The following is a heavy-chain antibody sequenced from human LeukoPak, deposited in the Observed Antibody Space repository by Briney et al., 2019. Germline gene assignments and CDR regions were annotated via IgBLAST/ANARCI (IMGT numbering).Heavy chain of an antibody. V-gene: IGHV3-23*01. D-gene: IGHD3-22*01. CDR3: AKTNGYYSD. CDR2: ISGSGGTT. CDR1: GFTFSSYG. Sequence: GGSLRLSCAASGFTFSSYGMNWVRQAPGKGLVWVSGISGSGGTTYYADSVKGRFTISRDNSKNSLSLQVSSLRAEDTAVYYCAKTNGYYSDWGQGALVTVSS. J-gene: IGHJ4*02.